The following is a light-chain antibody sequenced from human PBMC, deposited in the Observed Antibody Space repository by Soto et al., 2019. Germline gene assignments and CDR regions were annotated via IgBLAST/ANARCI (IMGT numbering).Light chain of an antibody. CDR2: GAS. CDR1: QSVSSN. V-gene: IGKV3-20*01. Sequence: EIVLTQSPATLSVSPGERATLSCRASQSVSSNLAWYQHKPGQAPRVLIYGASSRATGIPDRFSGSGSGTDLTLTISRLEPEDFAVYYCQQYDTSRGWTFGQGTKVDI. CDR3: QQYDTSRGWT. J-gene: IGKJ1*01.